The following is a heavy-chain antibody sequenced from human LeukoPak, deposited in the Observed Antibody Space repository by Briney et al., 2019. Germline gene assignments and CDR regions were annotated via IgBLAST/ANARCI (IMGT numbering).Heavy chain of an antibody. J-gene: IGHJ5*02. CDR2: ISYDGSNK. V-gene: IGHV3-30*18. D-gene: IGHD2-15*01. CDR1: GFTFSSYG. Sequence: GRSLRLSCAASGFTFSSYGMHWVRQAPGKGLEWVAVISYDGSNKYYADSVKGRFTISRDNSKNTLYLQINSLRAEDTAVYYCAKSCSGGSCFDPWGQGTLVTVSS. CDR3: AKSCSGGSCFDP.